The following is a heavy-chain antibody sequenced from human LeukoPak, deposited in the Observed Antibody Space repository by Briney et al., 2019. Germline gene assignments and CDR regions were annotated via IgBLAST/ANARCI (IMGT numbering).Heavy chain of an antibody. CDR1: GGSISSYY. Sequence: SETLSLTCAVSGGSISSYYWSWIRQPPGKGLEWIGYIYYSGSTNYNPSLKSRVTISVDTSKNQFSLKLSSVTAADTAVYYCARLQKIGRFGEKSYYYYYGMDVWGQGTTVTVSS. CDR3: ARLQKIGRFGEKSYYYYYGMDV. D-gene: IGHD3-10*01. CDR2: IYYSGST. V-gene: IGHV4-59*08. J-gene: IGHJ6*02.